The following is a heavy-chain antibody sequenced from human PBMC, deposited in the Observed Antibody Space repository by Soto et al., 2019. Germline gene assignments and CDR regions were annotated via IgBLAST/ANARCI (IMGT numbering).Heavy chain of an antibody. CDR1: GFTFSSYG. V-gene: IGHV3-30*18. D-gene: IGHD4-17*01. J-gene: IGHJ6*02. CDR2: ISYDGSNK. CDR3: AKEPRYGDYETYYYYGMDV. Sequence: GGSLRLSCAASGFTFSSYGMHWVRQAPGKGLEWVAVISYDGSNKYYADSVKGRFTISRDNSKNTLYLQMNSLRAEDTAVYYCAKEPRYGDYETYYYYGMDVWGQGTTVTVSS.